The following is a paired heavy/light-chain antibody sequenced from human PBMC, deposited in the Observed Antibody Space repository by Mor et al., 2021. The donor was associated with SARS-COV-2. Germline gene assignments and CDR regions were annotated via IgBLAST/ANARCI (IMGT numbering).Heavy chain of an antibody. CDR3: ARSRDWWQTGPWFDP. CDR1: GGSITGYY. CDR2: IYYSGST. J-gene: IGHJ5*02. D-gene: IGHD2-8*02. Sequence: QVQLHESGPGLVKPSETLSLTCSVSGGSITGYYWSWIRQPPGKGLEWIGYIYYSGSTNYNPSLRSRVTISVDTSKNQFSLKLGSVTAADTAVYYCARSRDWWQTGPWFDPWGPGTLVTVSS. V-gene: IGHV4-59*01.
Light chain of an antibody. CDR2: SNN. CDR1: SSNVGSNT. J-gene: IGLJ2*01. CDR3: AAWDDSLNGVV. V-gene: IGLV1-44*01. Sequence: QSVLTQPPSASGTPGQRVTISCSGSSSNVGSNTVNWYQQLPGTAPKLLIYSNNQRPSGVPDRFSGSKSGTSASLAISGLQSEDEADYYCAAWDDSLNGVVFGGGTKLTVL.